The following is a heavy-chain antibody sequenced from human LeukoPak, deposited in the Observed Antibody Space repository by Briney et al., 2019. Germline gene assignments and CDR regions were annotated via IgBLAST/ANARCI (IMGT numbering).Heavy chain of an antibody. Sequence: SETLSLTCTVSGYSISSGYYWGWIRQPPGKGLEWIGSIYHSGSTYYNPSLKSRVTISVDTSKNQFSPKLSSVTAADTAVYYCARLRELLTDYWGQGTLVTVSS. J-gene: IGHJ4*02. CDR1: GYSISSGYY. CDR3: ARLRELLTDY. D-gene: IGHD1-26*01. V-gene: IGHV4-38-2*02. CDR2: IYHSGST.